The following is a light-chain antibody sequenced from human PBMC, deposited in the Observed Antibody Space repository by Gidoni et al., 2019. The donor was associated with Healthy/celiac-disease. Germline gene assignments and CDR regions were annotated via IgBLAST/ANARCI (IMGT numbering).Light chain of an antibody. J-gene: IGKJ5*01. V-gene: IGKV1-8*01. CDR3: QQYYSYSIT. CDR1: QGISSY. Sequence: IRMTQSPSSFSASTGDRFTITCRASQGISSYLAWYQQKPGKAPKLLIYAASTLQSGVPLRFSGSGSGTDFTLTISCLQSEDFATYYCQQYYSYSITFGQGTRLEIK. CDR2: AAS.